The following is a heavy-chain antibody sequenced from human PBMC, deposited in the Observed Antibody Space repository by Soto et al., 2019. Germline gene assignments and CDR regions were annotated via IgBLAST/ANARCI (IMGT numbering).Heavy chain of an antibody. CDR3: AAPRDEYGSGVSWFTYGMDI. CDR1: GFTFSDYA. V-gene: IGHV3-23*01. D-gene: IGHD3-10*01. Sequence: GSLRLSCLASGFTFSDYAMTWVRHVPGRGLDWVASLDGAGGSTYYADSVRGRFTISRDNSQNTLFLQMKRLTVDDTAIYYCAAPRDEYGSGVSWFTYGMDIWGQGTTVTVSS. J-gene: IGHJ6*02. CDR2: LDGAGGST.